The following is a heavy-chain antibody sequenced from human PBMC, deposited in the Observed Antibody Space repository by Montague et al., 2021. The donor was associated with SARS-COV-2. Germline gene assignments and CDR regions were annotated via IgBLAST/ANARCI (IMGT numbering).Heavy chain of an antibody. CDR1: GGSISSYY. V-gene: IGHV4-59*01. D-gene: IGHD3-10*01. Sequence: SETLSLTCTVSGGSISSYYWSWIRQPPGKGLEWIGYIYYSGSTNYNPSLKSRVTISVDTSKNQFSLKLSSVTAADTAVYYCARGLPTVRGVFRWFDPWGQGTLVTVSS. CDR3: ARGLPTVRGVFRWFDP. CDR2: IYYSGST. J-gene: IGHJ5*02.